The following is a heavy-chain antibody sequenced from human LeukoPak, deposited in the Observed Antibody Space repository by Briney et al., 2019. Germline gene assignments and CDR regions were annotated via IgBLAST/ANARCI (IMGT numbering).Heavy chain of an antibody. CDR1: GGSISSSSYY. J-gene: IGHJ3*02. V-gene: IGHV4-39*07. D-gene: IGHD6-19*01. CDR3: ATGNSSGWSNDAFDI. Sequence: KSSETLSLTCTVSGGSISSSSYYWGWIRQPPGKGLEWIGSIYYSGSTYYNPSLKSRVTISVDTSKNQFSLKLSSVTAADTAVYYCATGNSSGWSNDAFDIWGQGTMVTVSS. CDR2: IYYSGST.